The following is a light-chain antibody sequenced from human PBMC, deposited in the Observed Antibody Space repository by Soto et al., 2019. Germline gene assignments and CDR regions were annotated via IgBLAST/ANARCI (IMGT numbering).Light chain of an antibody. CDR2: GAS. CDR1: QSILRN. CDR3: QQYGSSRT. V-gene: IGKV3-15*01. Sequence: ERVMTQSPATLSASPGERVTLSCRATQSILRNLAWYQHKPGQPPRLLIYGASTRATGIPGRFSGSGSGTEFTLTISSLQSEDSAVYYCQQYGSSRTFGQGTKVDI. J-gene: IGKJ1*01.